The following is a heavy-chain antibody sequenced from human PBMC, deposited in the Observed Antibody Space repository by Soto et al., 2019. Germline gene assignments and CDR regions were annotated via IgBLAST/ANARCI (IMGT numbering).Heavy chain of an antibody. CDR1: GYSFPNYW. J-gene: IGHJ4*02. D-gene: IGHD5-12*01. CDR2: IYPGDSDI. V-gene: IGHV5-51*01. Sequence: PGESLKISCKVSGYSFPNYWIGWVRQMPGKGLEWMGIIYPGDSDIRYSPSFQGQVTISADKSISTAYLQWRSLKASDTAIYYCARRDGYKIDYWGQGTPVTVSS. CDR3: ARRDGYKIDY.